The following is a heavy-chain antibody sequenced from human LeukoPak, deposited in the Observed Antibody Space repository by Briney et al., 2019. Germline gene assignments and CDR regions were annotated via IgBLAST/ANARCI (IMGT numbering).Heavy chain of an antibody. V-gene: IGHV3-30*02. CDR1: GFTFSSFG. CDR3: AKDEARNHVNLPMV. J-gene: IGHJ4*02. Sequence: PGGSLRLSCAASGFTFSSFGMHWVRQAPGKGLEWVAFIRYDGSNKYYADSVKGRFTISRDNSKNTLYLQMNSLRAEDTAVYYCAKDEARNHVNLPMVWGQGTLVTVSS. D-gene: IGHD3-10*01. CDR2: IRYDGSNK.